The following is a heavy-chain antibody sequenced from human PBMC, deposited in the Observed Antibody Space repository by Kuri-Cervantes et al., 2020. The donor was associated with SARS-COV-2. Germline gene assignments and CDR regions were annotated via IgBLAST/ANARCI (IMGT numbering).Heavy chain of an antibody. CDR3: ARGTNLYYGSGSYPAPYYYYGMDV. CDR1: GFTFSDYY. Sequence: GESLKISCAASGFTFSDYYMSWIRQAPGKGLEWVSYISSSGSTIYYADSVKGRFTISRDNAKNSLYLQMNNLRAEDTAVYYCARGTNLYYGSGSYPAPYYYYGMDVWGQGTTVTVSS. CDR2: ISSSGSTI. J-gene: IGHJ6*02. D-gene: IGHD3-10*01. V-gene: IGHV3-11*01.